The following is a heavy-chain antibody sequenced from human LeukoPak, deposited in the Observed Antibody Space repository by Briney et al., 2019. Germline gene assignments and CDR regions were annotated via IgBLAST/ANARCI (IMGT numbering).Heavy chain of an antibody. CDR2: IYHSGST. CDR1: GYSISSGYY. CDR3: ARGRKGFGVVIYDYYYMDV. D-gene: IGHD3-3*01. V-gene: IGHV4-38-2*01. Sequence: KTSETLSLTCAVSGYSISSGYYWGWIRQPPGKGLEWIGSIYHSGSTYYNPSLKSRVTISVDTSKNQFSLKLSSVTAADTAVYYCARGRKGFGVVIYDYYYMDVWGKGTTVTVSS. J-gene: IGHJ6*03.